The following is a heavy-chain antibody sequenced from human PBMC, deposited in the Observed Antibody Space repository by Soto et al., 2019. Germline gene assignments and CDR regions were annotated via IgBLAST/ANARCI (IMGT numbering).Heavy chain of an antibody. V-gene: IGHV4-59*01. CDR2: IFYTGNT. Sequence: SETLSLTCTVSVSSISGYYWSWIRQPPGKGLEWIGYIFYTGNTNYSPSLKSRVIMSVDTSKKQFSLKLSSVTAADTAVYYCAGGQTREYSGYGLDYWGPGTLVTVSS. J-gene: IGHJ4*02. CDR3: AGGQTREYSGYGLDY. D-gene: IGHD5-12*01. CDR1: VSSISGYY.